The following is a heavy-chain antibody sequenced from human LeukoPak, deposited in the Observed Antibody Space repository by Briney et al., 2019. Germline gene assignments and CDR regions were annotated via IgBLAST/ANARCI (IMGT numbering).Heavy chain of an antibody. CDR3: ARVLGEHYDSSGQPAGFDI. J-gene: IGHJ3*02. CDR1: GFTFSDFD. Sequence: GGSLRLSCAASGFTFSDFDMSWIRQAPGKGLQWLSYISSSGSTIFNADSVKGRFTISRDNVNNSLYLQMKSLRAEDTAIYYCARVLGEHYDSSGQPAGFDIWGQGTVVTVSS. D-gene: IGHD3-22*01. V-gene: IGHV3-11*01. CDR2: ISSSGSTI.